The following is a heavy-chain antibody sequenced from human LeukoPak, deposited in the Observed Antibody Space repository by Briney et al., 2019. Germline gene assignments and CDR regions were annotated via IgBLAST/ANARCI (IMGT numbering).Heavy chain of an antibody. Sequence: ASVKVSCKTSGYTFTNYDINWVRQATGQGLEWMGWMNPNSGDTGYAQKFQGRVTITRNTSISTAYMELSSLRSEDTAVYYCTRGAGWELLRAFDIWGQGTMVTVSS. CDR1: GYTFTNYD. CDR2: MNPNSGDT. J-gene: IGHJ3*02. D-gene: IGHD1-26*01. V-gene: IGHV1-8*03. CDR3: TRGAGWELLRAFDI.